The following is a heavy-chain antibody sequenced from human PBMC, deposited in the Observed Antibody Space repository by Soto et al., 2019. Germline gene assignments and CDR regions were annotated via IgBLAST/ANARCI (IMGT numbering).Heavy chain of an antibody. J-gene: IGHJ4*02. CDR3: ATLKVGATLGYFDY. V-gene: IGHV1-69*12. Sequence: QVQLVQSGAEVKKPGSSVKVSCKASGGTFSSYAISWVRQAPGQGLEWMGGIIPIFGTANYAQKFQGRVTITAEESTSTAYMKLSSLRSEDTAVYYCATLKVGATLGYFDYWGQGTLVTVSS. CDR2: IIPIFGTA. D-gene: IGHD1-26*01. CDR1: GGTFSSYA.